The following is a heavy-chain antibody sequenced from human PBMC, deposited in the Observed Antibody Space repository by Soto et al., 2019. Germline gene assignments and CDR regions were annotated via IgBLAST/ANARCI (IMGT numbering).Heavy chain of an antibody. CDR2: VYYNGNT. Sequence: SETLSLTCTVSGGSTSSSNYQWVWIRQPPGKGLEWIGNVYYNGNTYYKASLKSRVTISVDTSNNQFSLKLKSVTAADTAVYYCARLSGSYNDRYFDYWGQGTLVTVPQ. V-gene: IGHV4-39*01. CDR1: GGSTSSSNYQ. J-gene: IGHJ4*02. CDR3: ARLSGSYNDRYFDY. D-gene: IGHD1-26*01.